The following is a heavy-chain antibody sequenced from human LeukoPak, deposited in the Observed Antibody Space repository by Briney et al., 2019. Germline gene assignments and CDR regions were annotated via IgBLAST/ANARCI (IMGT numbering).Heavy chain of an antibody. D-gene: IGHD5-12*01. V-gene: IGHV3-30*18. CDR3: AKSYNGYESKPDY. J-gene: IGHJ4*02. CDR2: ISYDESNK. CDR1: GFTFSSYG. Sequence: PGGSLRLSCAASGFTFSSYGMHWVRQAPGKGLEWVAVISYDESNKYFADSVKGRFTISRDNPKNTLYLQMNSLRAEDTAVYYCAKSYNGYESKPDYWGQGTLVTVSS.